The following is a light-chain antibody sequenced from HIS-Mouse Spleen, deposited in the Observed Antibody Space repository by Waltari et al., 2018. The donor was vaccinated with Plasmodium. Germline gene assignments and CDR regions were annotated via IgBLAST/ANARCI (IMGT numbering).Light chain of an antibody. CDR2: QDS. CDR3: RAWDSSTWV. V-gene: IGLV3-1*01. Sequence: SYELTQPPSVSVSPGQTPSITRSGDKLGDKYACWYQQKPGQSPVPVIYQDSKRPSGLPGRFSGSNSGNAATLPIGGSQAMDDADYYCRAWDSSTWVFGGGTKLTVL. CDR1: KLGDKY. J-gene: IGLJ3*02.